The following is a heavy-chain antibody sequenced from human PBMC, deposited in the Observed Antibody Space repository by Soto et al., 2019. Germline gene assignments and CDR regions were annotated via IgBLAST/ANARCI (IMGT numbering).Heavy chain of an antibody. D-gene: IGHD2-21*01. V-gene: IGHV4-34*01. Sequence: QVQLQQWGAGLLKPSETLSLSCGVSGGPLRDNYWSWIRQAPGKGLEWIGEINHYGTINYNPSLRSRVTISVDTSNNQVSLKLASVTAADTAVYFCARGGNIVRGLAAPFDYWGRGTLVTVS. J-gene: IGHJ4*02. CDR1: GGPLRDNY. CDR3: ARGGNIVRGLAAPFDY. CDR2: INHYGTI.